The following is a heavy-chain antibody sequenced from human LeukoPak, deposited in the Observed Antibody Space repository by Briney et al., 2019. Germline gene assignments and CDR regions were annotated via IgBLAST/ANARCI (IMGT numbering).Heavy chain of an antibody. J-gene: IGHJ5*02. CDR2: ISSSSSTI. CDR1: GFTFSTYG. CDR3: ATSPAGPDWFDP. V-gene: IGHV3-48*01. Sequence: GGSLRLSCAASGFTFSTYGMNWVRQAPGKGLEWVSYISSSSSTIYYADSVKGRFTISRDNAKNSLYLPMNSLRAEDTAVYYCATSPAGPDWFDPWGQGTLVTVSS.